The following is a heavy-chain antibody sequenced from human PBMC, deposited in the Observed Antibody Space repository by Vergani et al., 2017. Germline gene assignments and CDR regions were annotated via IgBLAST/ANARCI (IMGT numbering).Heavy chain of an antibody. CDR1: GGSFSGYY. D-gene: IGHD5-18*01. CDR2: INHSGST. CDR3: ARVLGYSYGWSYYYYGMYV. Sequence: QVQLQQWGAGLLKPSETLSLTCAVYGGSFSGYYWSWIRQPPGKGLEWIGEINHSGSTNYNPSLKSRVTISVDTSKNQFSLKLSSVTAAVTAVYYCARVLGYSYGWSYYYYGMYVWGQGTTVTVSS. V-gene: IGHV4-34*01. J-gene: IGHJ6*02.